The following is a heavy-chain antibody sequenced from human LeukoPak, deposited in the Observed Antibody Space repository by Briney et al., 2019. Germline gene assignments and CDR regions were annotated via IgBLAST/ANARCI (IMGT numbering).Heavy chain of an antibody. Sequence: ASVKVSCKASGYSFSNYGIAWLRQAPGQGLEWVAWISTFNDHTNYAQKLKGRVTLTTDTSTNTVYMEMRSLRSDDTAMYYCAREASGYDSAFDHWGQGTLVTVSS. V-gene: IGHV1-18*01. CDR3: AREASGYDSAFDH. CDR1: GYSFSNYG. CDR2: ISTFNDHT. J-gene: IGHJ4*02. D-gene: IGHD5-12*01.